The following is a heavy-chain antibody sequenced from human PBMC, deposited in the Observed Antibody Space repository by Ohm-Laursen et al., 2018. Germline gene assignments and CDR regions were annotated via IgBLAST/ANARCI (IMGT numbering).Heavy chain of an antibody. J-gene: IGHJ4*02. D-gene: IGHD6-13*01. Sequence: TQTLTLTCTFSGSSLSTSGMCVSWIRQPPGKALEWLARIDWDDDKYYSTSLKTRLTISKDTSKNQVVLTMTNMDPVDTVTYYCARILVSSSWYYFDYWGQGTLVTVSS. CDR2: IDWDDDK. CDR3: ARILVSSSWYYFDY. CDR1: GSSLSTSGMC. V-gene: IGHV2-70*11.